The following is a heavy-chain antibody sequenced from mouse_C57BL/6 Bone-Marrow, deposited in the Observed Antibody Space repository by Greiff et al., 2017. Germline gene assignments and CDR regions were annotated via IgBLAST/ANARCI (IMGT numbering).Heavy chain of an antibody. Sequence: VQLQQSGAELVRPGASVKLSCTASGFNIKDDYMHWVKQRPEQGLEWIGWIDPENGDTEYASKFQGKATITADTSSNTAYVQLSSMTSGDAAVYYCTNYYGSNWYFDVWGRGTAVTVTS. CDR1: GFNIKDDY. J-gene: IGHJ1*03. V-gene: IGHV14-4*01. CDR3: TNYYGSNWYFDV. D-gene: IGHD1-1*01. CDR2: IDPENGDT.